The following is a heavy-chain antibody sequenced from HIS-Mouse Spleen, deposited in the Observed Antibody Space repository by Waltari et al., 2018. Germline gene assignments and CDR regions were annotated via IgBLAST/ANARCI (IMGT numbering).Heavy chain of an antibody. CDR2: INHSGST. CDR3: ARGRDSGSYYFDY. D-gene: IGHD1-26*01. V-gene: IGHV4-34*01. J-gene: IGHJ4*02. CDR1: GGSFSGYY. Sequence: QVQLQQWGAGLLKPSETLSLTCAVYGGSFSGYYWSWIRQPPGKGLEWIGEINHSGSTNYNPSLESRVTISVDTSKNQFSLKLSSVTAADTAVYYCARGRDSGSYYFDYWGQGTLVTVSS.